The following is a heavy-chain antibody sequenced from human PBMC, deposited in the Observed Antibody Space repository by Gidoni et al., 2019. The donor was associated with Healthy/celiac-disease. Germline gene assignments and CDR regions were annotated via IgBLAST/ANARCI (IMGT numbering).Heavy chain of an antibody. J-gene: IGHJ6*02. Sequence: QVQLVESGGGVVQPGRSLRLSCAASGFPFSTYCMHWVRQAPGKGLEWVAVISYDGSNKYYADSVKGRFTISRDNSKNTLYLQMNSLRAEDTAVYYCAKATGYYGSGTNYYYGMDVWGQGTTVTVSS. CDR2: ISYDGSNK. V-gene: IGHV3-30*18. D-gene: IGHD3-10*01. CDR3: AKATGYYGSGTNYYYGMDV. CDR1: GFPFSTYC.